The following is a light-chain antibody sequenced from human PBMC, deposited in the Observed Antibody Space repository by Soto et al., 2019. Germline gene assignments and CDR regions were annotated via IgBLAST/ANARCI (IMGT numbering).Light chain of an antibody. J-gene: IGLJ3*02. V-gene: IGLV2-14*01. CDR1: SSDVGGHNY. CDR3: SSYTSSSTLV. Sequence: QSALTQPASVSGSPGQSITISCTGTSSDVGGHNYVSWYQQHPGKAPKLMNYDVSNRPSGVSNRFSGSKSGNTASLTISGLQAEDEADYYCSSYTSSSTLVFGGGTKVTVL. CDR2: DVS.